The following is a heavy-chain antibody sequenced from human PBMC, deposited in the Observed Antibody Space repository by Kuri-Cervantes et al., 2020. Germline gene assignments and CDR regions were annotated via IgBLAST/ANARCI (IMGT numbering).Heavy chain of an antibody. CDR3: ARGMVYAPDGTLGY. CDR2: IIGSGGST. Sequence: GGSLRLPFAASGFTFSSYAMSGVRKAPGKGLEWVSAIIGSGGSTYYADSVKGRFTISRDNYKNTLYLQMNSLRAEDTAVYYCARGMVYAPDGTLGYWGQGTLVTVSS. V-gene: IGHV3-23*01. CDR1: GFTFSSYA. D-gene: IGHD2-8*01. J-gene: IGHJ4*02.